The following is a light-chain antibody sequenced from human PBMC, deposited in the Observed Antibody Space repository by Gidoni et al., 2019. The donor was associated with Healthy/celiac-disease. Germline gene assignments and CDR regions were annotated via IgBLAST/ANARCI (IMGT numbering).Light chain of an antibody. CDR1: QGISSY. CDR2: AAS. CDR3: QQYYSYPLFT. Sequence: AIRMTQSPSSFSASTGDRVTITCRASQGISSYLAWYQQKPGKAPKLLINAASTLQSGVPSRFSGSGSGTDFTLTISCLQSEDFATYYCQQYYSYPLFTFGPGTKVEIK. J-gene: IGKJ3*01. V-gene: IGKV1-8*01.